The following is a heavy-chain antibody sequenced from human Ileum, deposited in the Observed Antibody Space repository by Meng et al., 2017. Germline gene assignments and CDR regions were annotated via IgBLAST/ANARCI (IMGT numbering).Heavy chain of an antibody. V-gene: IGHV4-30-4*01. CDR2: IYYDGSS. CDR3: AREFYVDTAMVIDS. D-gene: IGHD5-18*01. J-gene: IGHJ4*02. CDR1: NGALTNVNNY. Sequence: QGQLQEAGPGRGKPSQTRSLTGRGANGALTNVNNYWNWIRQAPGQALEHIGYIYYDGSSYATPSLKSRVTMSIDTSTNQFSLRLDSVTAADTAVYYCAREFYVDTAMVIDSWGPGALVTVSS.